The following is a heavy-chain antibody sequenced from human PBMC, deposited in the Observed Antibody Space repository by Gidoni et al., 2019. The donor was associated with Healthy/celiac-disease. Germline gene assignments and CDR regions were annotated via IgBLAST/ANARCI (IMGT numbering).Heavy chain of an antibody. J-gene: IGHJ6*02. CDR1: GSSFTSYW. CDR3: ARQGQWLVGMGYYYYGMDV. CDR2: IDPSDSYT. V-gene: IGHV5-10-1*01. D-gene: IGHD6-19*01. Sequence: EVQLVQSGAEVNKPGESLRISCKGSGSSFTSYWIRWVRQMPGKGLEWMGRIDPSDSYTNYSPSFQGHVTISADKSISTAYLQWSSLKASDTAMYYCARQGQWLVGMGYYYYGMDVWGQGTTVTVSS.